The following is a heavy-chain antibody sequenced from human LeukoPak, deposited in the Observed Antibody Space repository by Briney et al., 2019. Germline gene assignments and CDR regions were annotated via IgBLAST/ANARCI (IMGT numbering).Heavy chain of an antibody. V-gene: IGHV1-2*02. J-gene: IGHJ5*02. CDR1: GYTFNGYY. CDR3: ARAQRNWFDP. Sequence: GAAVKVSCKSSGYTFNGYYMHWVRQAPGQGLEWMGWINPNSGGTNYAQKFQGRVTMTRDTSISTAYMELSRLRSDDTAVYYCARAQRNWFDPWGQGTLVTVSS. CDR2: INPNSGGT.